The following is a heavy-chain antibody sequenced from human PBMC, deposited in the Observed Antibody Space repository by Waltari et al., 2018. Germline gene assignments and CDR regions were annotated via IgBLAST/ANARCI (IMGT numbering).Heavy chain of an antibody. D-gene: IGHD2-15*01. CDR3: ATVIAGCSAXSCYLDS. V-gene: IGHV4-4*02. CDR2: ISQWRFT. J-gene: IGHJ4*02. CDR1: GASIITRYW. Sequence: QVQLXESGPGLVKPSGTLSLTXAVSGASIITRYWWNGVRQSPEKGLEWIGEISQWRFTKYXPSRECRISISLXESXNQXSXQXSSVTAAXXXIYYXATVIAGCSAXSCYLDSXGQGTLVT.